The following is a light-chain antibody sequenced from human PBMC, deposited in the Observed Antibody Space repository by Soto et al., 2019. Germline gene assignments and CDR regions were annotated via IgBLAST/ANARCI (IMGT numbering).Light chain of an antibody. V-gene: IGKV3-11*01. CDR1: NTVSTY. CDR2: DAS. Sequence: EIVLTQSPATLSLSPGDRATLFCRTSNTVSTYLAWYQQKPGQTPRLLIYDASNRADGVPPRFSGSGSGTDFTLTISSLGPEDFAVYYCQHRSNWPPLFSFGPGTKVEVK. CDR3: QHRSNWPPLFS. J-gene: IGKJ3*01.